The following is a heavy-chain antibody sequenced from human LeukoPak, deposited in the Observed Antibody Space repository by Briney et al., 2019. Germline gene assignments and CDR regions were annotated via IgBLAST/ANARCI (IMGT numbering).Heavy chain of an antibody. CDR3: AKDRGTWPYYYGSGSYIY. J-gene: IGHJ4*02. CDR2: ISGSGGST. CDR1: GFTFSCYA. Sequence: GVSLRLSCAASGFTFSCYAMSWVRQAPGKGLEWVSAISGSGGSTYYADSVKGRFTISRDNSKNTLYLQMNSLRAEDTAVYYCAKDRGTWPYYYGSGSYIYWGQGTLVTVSS. D-gene: IGHD3-10*01. V-gene: IGHV3-23*01.